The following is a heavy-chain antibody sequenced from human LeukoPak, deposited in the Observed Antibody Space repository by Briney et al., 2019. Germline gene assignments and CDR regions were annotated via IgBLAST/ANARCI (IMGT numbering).Heavy chain of an antibody. Sequence: SETLSLTCTVSGGSISSSSYSWGWIRQPPGKGLEWIGRIYTSGSTNYNPSLKSRVTISLDTSKNQFSLRLSSVTAADTAVYYCAAFSSSRPLDYWGQGTLVTVSS. CDR3: AAFSSSRPLDY. CDR1: GGSISSSSYS. D-gene: IGHD6-13*01. CDR2: IYTSGST. V-gene: IGHV4-39*07. J-gene: IGHJ4*02.